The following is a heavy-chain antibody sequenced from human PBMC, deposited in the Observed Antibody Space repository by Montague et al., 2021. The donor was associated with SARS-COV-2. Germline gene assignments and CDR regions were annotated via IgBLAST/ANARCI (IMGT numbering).Heavy chain of an antibody. Sequence: SETLSLTCTVSGGSISSSSYYWGWIRQPPGKGLEWIGSIYYSGSTYYNPSLKSRVTISVDTSKNQSSLKLSSVTAADTAVYYCARVISRQNNIVVVGLYYFDYWGQGTTVTVSS. CDR2: IYYSGST. CDR3: ARVISRQNNIVVVGLYYFDY. J-gene: IGHJ4*02. D-gene: IGHD2-15*01. CDR1: GGSISSSSYY. V-gene: IGHV4-39*07.